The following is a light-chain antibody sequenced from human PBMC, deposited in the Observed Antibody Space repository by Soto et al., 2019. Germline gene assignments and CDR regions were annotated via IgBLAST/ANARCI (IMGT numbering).Light chain of an antibody. CDR2: DAS. V-gene: IGKV1-39*01. Sequence: DIQMTQSPSFLSASVGDRVTITCRASQSISRYLSWYQQKPGKVPKLLIYDASSLQSGPPSRFSGSASGTEFALTNSSRPPEDGAKYYCQQSNSSPRTFGPGNKVETK. CDR1: QSISRY. CDR3: QQSNSSPRT. J-gene: IGKJ3*01.